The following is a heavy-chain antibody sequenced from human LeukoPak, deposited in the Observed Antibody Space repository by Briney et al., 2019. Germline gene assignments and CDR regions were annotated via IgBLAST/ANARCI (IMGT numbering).Heavy chain of an antibody. CDR2: ISGSGGST. V-gene: IGHV3-23*01. CDR3: ARVRSGYYTDY. Sequence: GGSLRLSCAASGFTFSSYAMSWVRQAPGKGLEWVSAISGSGGSTYYADSVKGRFTISRDNSKNSLYLQMNSLRAEDTAVYYCARVRSGYYTDYWGQGTLVTVSS. CDR1: GFTFSSYA. D-gene: IGHD3-3*01. J-gene: IGHJ4*02.